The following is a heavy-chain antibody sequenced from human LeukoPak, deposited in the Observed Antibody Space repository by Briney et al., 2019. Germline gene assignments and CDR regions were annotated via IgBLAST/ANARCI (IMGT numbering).Heavy chain of an antibody. J-gene: IGHJ4*02. D-gene: IGHD3-3*01. CDR1: GYTFTSYG. V-gene: IGHV1-18*01. Sequence: ASVKVSCKASGYTFTSYGISWVRQAPGQGLEWMGWISAYNGNINYAQKLQGRVTMTTDTSTSTAYMELRSLRSDDTAVYYCASQASGGIFGQLGYWGQGTLVTVSS. CDR3: ASQASGGIFGQLGY. CDR2: ISAYNGNI.